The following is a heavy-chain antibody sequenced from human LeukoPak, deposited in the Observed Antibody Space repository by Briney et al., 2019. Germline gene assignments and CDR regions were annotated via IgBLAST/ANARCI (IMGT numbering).Heavy chain of an antibody. J-gene: IGHJ4*02. D-gene: IGHD3-9*01. V-gene: IGHV3-11*04. CDR2: ISGSGSTI. CDR1: GFTFSDYY. CDR3: ARDQEGILTGYDY. Sequence: GGSPRLSCAASGFTFSDYYMSWIRQAPGKGLEWVSYISGSGSTIYYADSVKGRSTISRDNAKNSLYLQMNSLRAEDTAVYYCARDQEGILTGYDYWGQGTLVTVSS.